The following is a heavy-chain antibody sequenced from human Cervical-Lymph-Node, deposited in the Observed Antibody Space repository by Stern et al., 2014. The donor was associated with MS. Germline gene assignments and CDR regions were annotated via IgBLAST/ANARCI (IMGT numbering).Heavy chain of an antibody. V-gene: IGHV5-51*01. J-gene: IGHJ4*02. CDR1: GYNFTNYW. CDR3: ARLDCSGGSCYSGDFHY. Sequence: VQLVQSGAEVKKPGESLKISCKGSGYNFTNYWIGWVRQMPGKGLEWMGIIYPGYSDTRYSPSFQGQVTISADKSINTAYLQWSSLKASDTAIYYCARLDCSGGSCYSGDFHYWGQGTLVTVSS. CDR2: IYPGYSDT. D-gene: IGHD2-15*01.